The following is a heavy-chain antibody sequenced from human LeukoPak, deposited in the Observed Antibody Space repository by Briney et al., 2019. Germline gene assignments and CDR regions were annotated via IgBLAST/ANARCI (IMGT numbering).Heavy chain of an antibody. J-gene: IGHJ4*02. V-gene: IGHV1-8*02. D-gene: IGHD7-27*01. CDR1: GGTFSSYA. Sequence: ASVKVSCKASGGTFSSYAINWVRQATGQRPEWMGWMSPNSGDTGYAQKFQDRVTVTRNTSISTAYMELSSLRSDDTAVYYCARGPPNWGYDYWGPGTLVTVSS. CDR2: MSPNSGDT. CDR3: ARGPPNWGYDY.